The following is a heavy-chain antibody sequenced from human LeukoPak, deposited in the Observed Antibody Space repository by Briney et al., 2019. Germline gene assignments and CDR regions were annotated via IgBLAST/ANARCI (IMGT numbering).Heavy chain of an antibody. Sequence: SETLSLTCTVSGGSISSSSYYWGWIRQPPGKGLEWIGSIYYSGSTYYNPSLKSRVTISVDTSKNQFSLKLSSVTAADTAVYYCARGSGWYSYYFDYWGQGTLVTVSS. J-gene: IGHJ4*02. CDR2: IYYSGST. D-gene: IGHD6-19*01. CDR3: ARGSGWYSYYFDY. CDR1: GGSISSSSYY. V-gene: IGHV4-39*07.